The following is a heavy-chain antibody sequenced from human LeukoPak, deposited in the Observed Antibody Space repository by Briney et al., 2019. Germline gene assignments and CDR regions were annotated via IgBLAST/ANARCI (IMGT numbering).Heavy chain of an antibody. CDR2: ISSDGSNT. D-gene: IGHD6-13*01. CDR1: GFTFSSYG. CDR3: AKDGVAAARNAFDV. Sequence: PGGSLRLSCAASGFTFSSYGMHWVRQAPGKGLEWVAVISSDGSNTNYADSVKGRFTISRDNSKNTLYLEMNSLRAEDTAVYYCAKDGVAAARNAFDVWGQGTMVTVSS. J-gene: IGHJ3*01. V-gene: IGHV3-30*18.